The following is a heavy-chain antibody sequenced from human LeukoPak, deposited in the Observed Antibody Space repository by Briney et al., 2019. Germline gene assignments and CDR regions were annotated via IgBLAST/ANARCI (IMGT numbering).Heavy chain of an antibody. D-gene: IGHD6-19*01. Sequence: GGSLRLSCAASGFTYSKYWMLWVRQAPGKGLESVSRINTDGTVTTYADSVKGRFTVSRDNADNTMFLQMNSVRDEDTAVYYCATKQWLAPPPDSWGQGTPVTVSS. J-gene: IGHJ4*02. CDR1: GFTYSKYW. V-gene: IGHV3-74*01. CDR2: INTDGTVT. CDR3: ATKQWLAPPPDS.